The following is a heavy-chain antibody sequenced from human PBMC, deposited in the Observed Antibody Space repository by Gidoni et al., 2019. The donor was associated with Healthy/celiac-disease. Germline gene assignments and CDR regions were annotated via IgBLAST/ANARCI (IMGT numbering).Heavy chain of an antibody. Sequence: EVQLVESGGGVVQPGGSLRLSCAASGFTFSSYDMHWVRQATGTGLEWVSAIGTAGDTYYPGSVKGRFTISRENAKNSLYLQMNSLRAGDTAVYYCARKARYYDSSGYYYGAAFDIWGQGTMVTVSS. J-gene: IGHJ3*02. CDR2: IGTAGDT. CDR3: ARKARYYDSSGYYYGAAFDI. CDR1: GFTFSSYD. D-gene: IGHD3-22*01. V-gene: IGHV3-13*01.